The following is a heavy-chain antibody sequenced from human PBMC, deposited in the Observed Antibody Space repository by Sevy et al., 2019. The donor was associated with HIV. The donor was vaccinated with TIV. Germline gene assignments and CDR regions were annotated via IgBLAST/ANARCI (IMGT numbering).Heavy chain of an antibody. J-gene: IGHJ4*02. Sequence: SETLSLTCAVSGYSISSGYQWGWIRQPPGKGLEWIGTIYHSGSTYYNPSLKSRVTISVDTSKNQFSLKLNSMTAAGTAVYFCARVAAYWGQGILVTVSS. D-gene: IGHD6-25*01. CDR2: IYHSGST. CDR1: GYSISSGYQ. V-gene: IGHV4-38-2*01. CDR3: ARVAAY.